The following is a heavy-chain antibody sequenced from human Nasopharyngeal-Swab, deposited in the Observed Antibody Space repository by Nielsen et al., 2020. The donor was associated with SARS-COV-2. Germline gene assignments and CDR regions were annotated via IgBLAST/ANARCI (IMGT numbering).Heavy chain of an antibody. V-gene: IGHV3-53*01. CDR3: ARGSRDGYNQLLGPFDT. CDR1: GFTVSYNF. CDR2: IYYGGAT. J-gene: IGHJ4*02. Sequence: ESLKISCAVSGFTVSYNFMNWVRQAPGQGLEWLSVIYYGGATYYADSVKGRFTISRDNSKNTLYLQMNSLRVEDTALYYCARGSRDGYNQLLGPFDTWGQGTLVTVSS. D-gene: IGHD5-24*01.